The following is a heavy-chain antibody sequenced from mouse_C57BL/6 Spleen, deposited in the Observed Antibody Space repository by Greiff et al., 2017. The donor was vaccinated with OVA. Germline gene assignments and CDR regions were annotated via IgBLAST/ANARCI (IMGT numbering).Heavy chain of an antibody. D-gene: IGHD6-1*02. CDR3: ARRGYGRQLDFDY. J-gene: IGHJ2*01. CDR2: ISSGGSYT. Sequence: EVHLVESGGDLVKPGGSLKLSCAASGFTFSSYGMSWVRQTPDKRLEWVATISSGGSYTYYPDSVKGRFTISRDNAKNTLYLQMSSLKSEDTAMYYCARRGYGRQLDFDYWGQGTTLTVSS. CDR1: GFTFSSYG. V-gene: IGHV5-6*01.